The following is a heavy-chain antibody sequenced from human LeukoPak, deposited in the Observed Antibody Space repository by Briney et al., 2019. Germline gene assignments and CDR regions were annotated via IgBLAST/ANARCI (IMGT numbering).Heavy chain of an antibody. Sequence: ASVKVSCKASGYIFTSYDINWVRQAPGQGLEWMGWMNPNSGNTGYAQKFQGRVTITRNTSISTAYMELSSLRSEDTAVYYCARDSIAVPGNDFDYWGQGTLDTVS. V-gene: IGHV1-8*03. CDR2: MNPNSGNT. J-gene: IGHJ4*02. CDR1: GYIFTSYD. CDR3: ARDSIAVPGNDFDY. D-gene: IGHD6-19*01.